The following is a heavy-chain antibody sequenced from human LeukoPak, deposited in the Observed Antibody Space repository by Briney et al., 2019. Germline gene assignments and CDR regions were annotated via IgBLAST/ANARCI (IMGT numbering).Heavy chain of an antibody. V-gene: IGHV1-2*02. Sequence: ASVKVSCKASGYTFTGYYMHWVRQAPGQGLEWMGWINPNSGGTNYAQKFQGRVTMTRDTSISTAYMEPSRLRSDDTAVYYCAKTVVTPDAFDIWGQGTMVTVSS. CDR1: GYTFTGYY. J-gene: IGHJ3*02. CDR2: INPNSGGT. CDR3: AKTVVTPDAFDI. D-gene: IGHD4-23*01.